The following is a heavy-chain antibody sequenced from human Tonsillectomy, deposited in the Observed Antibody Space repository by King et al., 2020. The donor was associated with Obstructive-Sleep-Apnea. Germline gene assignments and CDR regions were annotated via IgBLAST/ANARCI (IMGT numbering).Heavy chain of an antibody. J-gene: IGHJ4*02. V-gene: IGHV3-64D*09. CDR2: ISNNGGTT. CDR1: GFTFSNYA. D-gene: IGHD6-13*01. Sequence: VQLVESGGGLVQPGGSPTLSCLASGFTFSNYALHWVRQAPGKGLEYVSSISNNGGTTNHADSVKGRFTISRDNSKNTLYLQMSSLRAEETAVYYCVGDAIAGTGTGGGYFYYWGPGTLVTVSS. CDR3: VGDAIAGTGTGGGYFYY.